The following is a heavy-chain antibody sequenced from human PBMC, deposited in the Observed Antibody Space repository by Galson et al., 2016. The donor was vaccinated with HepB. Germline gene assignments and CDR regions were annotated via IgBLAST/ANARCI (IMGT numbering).Heavy chain of an antibody. D-gene: IGHD6-13*01. CDR2: IYSGGST. J-gene: IGHJ3*02. CDR1: GFSVSSKY. Sequence: SLRLSCAASGFSVSSKYMSWVRQIPGKGLEWVSVIYSGGSTFYADSVKGRFTISRDNVKNTVYLQMNSVTDEDTAVYYCARSPSNWFGPSTFDIWGQGTMVIVPS. V-gene: IGHV3-53*01. CDR3: ARSPSNWFGPSTFDI.